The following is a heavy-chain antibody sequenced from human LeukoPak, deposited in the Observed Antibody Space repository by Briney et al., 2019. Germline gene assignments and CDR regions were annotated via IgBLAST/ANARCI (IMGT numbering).Heavy chain of an antibody. CDR1: GGSFSGYY. CDR2: LYYGVST. V-gene: IGHV4-34*01. D-gene: IGHD6-13*01. J-gene: IGHJ4*02. Sequence: SETLSLTCAVYGGSFSGYYWSWIRQPPGEGLEWIGSLYYGVSTHYNPSLKSPLTISVNTSKNQFSLKLSSVTAAATAVYYCASLYSNSWVDYWGQGTLVTVSS. CDR3: ASLYSNSWVDY.